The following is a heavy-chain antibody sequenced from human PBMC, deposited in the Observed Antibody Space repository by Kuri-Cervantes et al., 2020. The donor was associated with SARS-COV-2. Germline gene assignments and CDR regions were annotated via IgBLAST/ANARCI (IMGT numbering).Heavy chain of an antibody. CDR2: ISSSSSYI. CDR1: GFTFSSHS. J-gene: IGHJ4*02. Sequence: GESLKISCAASGFTFSSHSMNWVRQAPGKGLEWVPSISSSSSYIYYADSVKGRFTISRDNSKNTLYLQMNSLRAEDTAVYYCAREAAAAPQGLDYWGQGTLVTVSS. V-gene: IGHV3-21*01. CDR3: AREAAAAPQGLDY. D-gene: IGHD6-13*01.